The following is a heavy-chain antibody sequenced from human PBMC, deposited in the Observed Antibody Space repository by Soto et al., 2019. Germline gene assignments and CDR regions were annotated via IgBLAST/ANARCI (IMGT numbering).Heavy chain of an antibody. CDR2: IGTAGDT. Sequence: PGGSLRLSCAASGFTFSSYDMHWVRQATGKGLEWVSAIGTAGDTYYPGSVKGRFTISRATAKNSLYFQLNSLRAGDTAVYYCARGWYSTTGDNWFDPWGQGTLVTVSS. J-gene: IGHJ5*02. CDR3: ARGWYSTTGDNWFDP. CDR1: GFTFSSYD. V-gene: IGHV3-13*01. D-gene: IGHD2-21*01.